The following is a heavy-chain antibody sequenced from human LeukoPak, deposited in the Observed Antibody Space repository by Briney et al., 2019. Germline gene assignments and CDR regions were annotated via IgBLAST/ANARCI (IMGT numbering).Heavy chain of an antibody. CDR3: AGGGGVGAKY. J-gene: IGHJ4*02. D-gene: IGHD1-26*01. CDR2: TYISGNT. Sequence: GGSLRLSCAASGFNVSSNHMSWVRQAPGKGLEWVSVTYISGNTYYADSVKGRFTISRDNFKNTLFLQMNSLGVDDTAVYYCAGGGGVGAKYWGPGTLVTVSS. V-gene: IGHV3-53*01. CDR1: GFNVSSNH.